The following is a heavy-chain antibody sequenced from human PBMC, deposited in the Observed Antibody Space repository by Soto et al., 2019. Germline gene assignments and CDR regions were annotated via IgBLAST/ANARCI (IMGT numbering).Heavy chain of an antibody. Sequence: NPSETLSLTCAVYGGSFSGYYWSWIRQPPGKGLEWIGEINHSGSTNYNPSLKSRVTISVDTSKNQFSLKLSSVTAADTAVYYCARGEGSIAARRSVRFDPWGQGTLVTVSS. V-gene: IGHV4-34*01. J-gene: IGHJ5*02. CDR3: ARGEGSIAARRSVRFDP. CDR2: INHSGST. CDR1: GGSFSGYY. D-gene: IGHD6-6*01.